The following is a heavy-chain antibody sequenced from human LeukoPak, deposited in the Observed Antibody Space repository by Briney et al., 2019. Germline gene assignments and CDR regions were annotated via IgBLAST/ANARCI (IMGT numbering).Heavy chain of an antibody. CDR3: SRWGVCSGGNCYIDY. V-gene: IGHV3-21*01. Sequence: KAGGSLRLSCAASGFTFSSSGINWVRQAPGKGLEWVSSISSTSNYIYYADSVKGRFTISRDNAKNSLYLQMNSLRAEDTAVYYCSRWGVCSGGNCYIDYWGQGTLVTVSS. CDR1: GFTFSSSG. CDR2: ISSTSNYI. D-gene: IGHD2-15*01. J-gene: IGHJ4*02.